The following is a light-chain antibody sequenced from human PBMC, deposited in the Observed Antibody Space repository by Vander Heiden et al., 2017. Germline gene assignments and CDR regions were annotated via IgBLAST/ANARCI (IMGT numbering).Light chain of an antibody. V-gene: IGLV3-25*03. CDR3: QSADSRSADVI. Sequence: ELTQPPSLSVSSGQATRIACSGGALPKQYAVWYQQKPGQAPDLVMYKDSERSSGLPNRFSGSSSGTTVTLTISRVPAEDEADYCCQSADSRSADVIFGGGPKLTVL. J-gene: IGLJ2*01. CDR2: KDS. CDR1: ALPKQY.